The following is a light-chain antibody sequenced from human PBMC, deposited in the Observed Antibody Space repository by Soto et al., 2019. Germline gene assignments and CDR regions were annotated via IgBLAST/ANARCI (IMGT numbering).Light chain of an antibody. CDR2: DAS. V-gene: IGKV3D-20*01. CDR1: QSVTSNY. J-gene: IGKJ1*01. Sequence: EIVLTQSPSTLYFSPGARATLSCGASQSVTSNYLAWYQQKPGLAPRLLIYDASNRATGTPDRFSGSGSGTDFTLTISRLEPEDFAVYFCQQYGSSPRTFGQGTKVDIK. CDR3: QQYGSSPRT.